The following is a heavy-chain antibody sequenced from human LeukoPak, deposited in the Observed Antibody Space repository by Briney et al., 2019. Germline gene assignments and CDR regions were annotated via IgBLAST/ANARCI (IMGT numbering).Heavy chain of an antibody. J-gene: IGHJ5*02. CDR1: GGSFSGYY. CDR3: ARGLMGSTHP. D-gene: IGHD2-2*01. V-gene: IGHV4-34*01. CDR2: INHSGST. Sequence: SETLSLTCAVYGGSFSGYYWSWIRQPPGKGLEWIGEINHSGSTNYNPSLKSRVTISVDTSKNQFSLKLSSVTAAGTAVSYCARGLMGSTHPWGQGTLVTVSS.